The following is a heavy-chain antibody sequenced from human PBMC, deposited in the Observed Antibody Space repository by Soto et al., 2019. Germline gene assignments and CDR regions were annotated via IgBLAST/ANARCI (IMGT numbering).Heavy chain of an antibody. D-gene: IGHD2-21*02. CDR2: ISAYNGNT. CDR3: SRGFPPYCGGDCYGVDY. Sequence: GASVKVSCKASGYTFTSYGISWVRQAPGQGLEWMGWISAYNGNTNYAQKLQGRVTMTTDTSTSTAYMELRSLRSDDTAVYYCSRGFPPYCGGDCYGVDYWGQGTLVTVSS. CDR1: GYTFTSYG. V-gene: IGHV1-18*01. J-gene: IGHJ4*02.